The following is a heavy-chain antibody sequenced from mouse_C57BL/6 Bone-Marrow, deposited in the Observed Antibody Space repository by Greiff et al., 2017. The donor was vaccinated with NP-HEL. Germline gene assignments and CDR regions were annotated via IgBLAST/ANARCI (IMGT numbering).Heavy chain of an antibody. V-gene: IGHV1-59*01. Sequence: VQLQQPGAELVRPGTSVKLSCKASGYTFTSYWMHWVKQRPGQGLEWIGVIDPSDSYTNYNQKFKGKAILTVDTSSSTAYMQLSSLTSEDSAVYYCARDAGLRRTLAYWGQGTLVTVSA. CDR2: IDPSDSYT. D-gene: IGHD2-4*01. CDR3: ARDAGLRRTLAY. CDR1: GYTFTSYW. J-gene: IGHJ3*01.